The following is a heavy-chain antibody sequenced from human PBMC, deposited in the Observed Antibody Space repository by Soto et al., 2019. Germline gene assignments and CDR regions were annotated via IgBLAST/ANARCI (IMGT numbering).Heavy chain of an antibody. Sequence: QVQLVESGGGVVQPGRSLRLSCAASGFTFSSYGMHWVRQAPGKGLEWVAVISYDGSNKYYADSGKGRFTISRDNSKNTLYLQMNSLRAEDTAVYYCAKDFYGGNPSYWGQGTLVTVSS. CDR3: AKDFYGGNPSY. CDR2: ISYDGSNK. D-gene: IGHD4-17*01. CDR1: GFTFSSYG. J-gene: IGHJ4*02. V-gene: IGHV3-30*18.